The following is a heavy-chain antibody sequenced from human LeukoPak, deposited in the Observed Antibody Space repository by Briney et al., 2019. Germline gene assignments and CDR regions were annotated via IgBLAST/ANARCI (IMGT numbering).Heavy chain of an antibody. J-gene: IGHJ5*02. V-gene: IGHV3-15*07. Sequence: GGSLRLSCATSGFTFSNAWMNWVRQAPGKGLEWVGRIRSNSDGGTIDYAAPVKGRFTLSRDDSKTTLYLQMNSLQTEDTAVYYCATDFYDSTWGQGTLVTASS. CDR2: IRSNSDGGTI. CDR3: ATDFYDST. CDR1: GFTFSNAW. D-gene: IGHD3-22*01.